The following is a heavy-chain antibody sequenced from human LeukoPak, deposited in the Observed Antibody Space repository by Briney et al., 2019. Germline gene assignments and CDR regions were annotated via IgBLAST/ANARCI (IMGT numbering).Heavy chain of an antibody. V-gene: IGHV3-33*01. J-gene: IGHJ4*02. CDR3: ARDYQWLKFFDY. CDR1: GFTFSSDS. CDR2: IWNDGSNK. Sequence: PGGSLRLSCAASGFTFSSDSMHWVRQAPGKGLGWVAVIWNDGSNKNYGDSVKGRLSLSRDNSKDTLFLQMNSPRAEETAVYYCARDYQWLKFFDYWGQGTLVTVSS. D-gene: IGHD6-19*01.